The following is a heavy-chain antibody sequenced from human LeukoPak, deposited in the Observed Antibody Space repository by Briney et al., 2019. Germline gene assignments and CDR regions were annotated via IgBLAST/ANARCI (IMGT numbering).Heavy chain of an antibody. D-gene: IGHD2-2*01. CDR3: ARRGGGYCTSTRCCCMDV. CDR1: GYTFTNYG. Sequence: ASVKVSCKASGYTFTNYGITWVRQAPGQGLEWMGWISAYNGDTNFAQKFQGRVTMTTDTSTSTAYMELRTLRSDDTAVYYCARRGGGYCTSTRCCCMDVWGKGTTVTVSS. CDR2: ISAYNGDT. J-gene: IGHJ6*03. V-gene: IGHV1-18*01.